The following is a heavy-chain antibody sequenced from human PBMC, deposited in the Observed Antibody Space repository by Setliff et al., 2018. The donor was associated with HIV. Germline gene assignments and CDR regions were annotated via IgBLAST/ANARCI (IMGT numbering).Heavy chain of an antibody. V-gene: IGHV4-59*08. CDR3: ASGLFYDY. CDR2: IYYTGST. Sequence: PSETLSLTCTVPGGSISNHFWSWIRQPPGKGLEWIGFIYYTGSTKYNPSLKSRVTISVDTSKTQFSLRLGSVTAADTAVYYCASGLFYDYWGQGALVTVSS. CDR1: GGSISNHF. D-gene: IGHD2-21*01. J-gene: IGHJ4*02.